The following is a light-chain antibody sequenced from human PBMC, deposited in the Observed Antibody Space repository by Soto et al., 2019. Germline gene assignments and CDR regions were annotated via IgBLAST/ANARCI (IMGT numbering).Light chain of an antibody. V-gene: IGKV3-11*01. CDR1: QSVRTS. J-gene: IGKJ4*01. CDR3: HQHSDWPLT. CDR2: DVS. Sequence: EIVLTQSPDTLSLSPGERATLSCRASQSVRTSLAWYQQKPGQAPSLLISDVSTRATGIPARFSGSGSRTDFTLTISSLEPEDFAVYYCHQHSDWPLTVGGGIKVEIK.